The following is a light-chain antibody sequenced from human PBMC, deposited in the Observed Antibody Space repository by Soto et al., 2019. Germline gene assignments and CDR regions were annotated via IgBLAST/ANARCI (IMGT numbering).Light chain of an antibody. CDR2: LNSDGSH. V-gene: IGLV4-69*01. CDR1: SGHSSYA. CDR3: QTWCTGIHV. Sequence: QSVLTQSPSASASRGASVKLTCTLSSGHSSYAIAWHQQQPEKGPRYLMKLNSDGSHSKGDGIPDRFSGSSSGAERYLIISRLQSEDEADYYCQTWCTGIHVFGTGTKLTVL. J-gene: IGLJ1*01.